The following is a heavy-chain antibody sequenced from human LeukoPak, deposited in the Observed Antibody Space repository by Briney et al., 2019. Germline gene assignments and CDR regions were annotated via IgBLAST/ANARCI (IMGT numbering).Heavy chain of an antibody. CDR1: GFTFSSYA. CDR2: ISSSGDRT. J-gene: IGHJ1*01. V-gene: IGHV3-23*01. D-gene: IGHD4-11*01. Sequence: GGSLRLSCAASGFTFSSYAMHWVRPAPGKGLEWVAAISSSGDRTYFVDSVRGRFTISRDNSKNTFYLQMSSLGVDDTAVYYCAKDSPRISVTGVEYFDHWGQGTLVTVSS. CDR3: AKDSPRISVTGVEYFDH.